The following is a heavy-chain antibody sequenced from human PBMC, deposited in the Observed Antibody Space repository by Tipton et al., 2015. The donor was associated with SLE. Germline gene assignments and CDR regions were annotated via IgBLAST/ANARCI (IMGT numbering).Heavy chain of an antibody. V-gene: IGHV4-34*01. CDR1: GGSFSGYY. D-gene: IGHD3-22*01. Sequence: AGLVKPSETLSLTCAVYGGSFSGYYWSWIRQPPGKGLEWIGEINHSGSTNYNPSLKSRVTISVDTSKNQFSLKLSSVTAADTAVYYCARRPPYYYDSGAGAFDIWGQGTMVTVSS. J-gene: IGHJ3*02. CDR3: ARRPPYYYDSGAGAFDI. CDR2: INHSGST.